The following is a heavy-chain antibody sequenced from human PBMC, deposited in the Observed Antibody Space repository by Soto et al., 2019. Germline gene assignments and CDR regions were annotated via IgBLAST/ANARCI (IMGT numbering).Heavy chain of an antibody. D-gene: IGHD6-13*01. CDR1: GGSISSSNW. V-gene: IGHV4-4*02. CDR3: ARVSRDGQQLAANDY. Sequence: QVQLQESGPGLVKPSGTLSLTCAVSGGSISSSNWWSWVRQPPGKGLEWIGEIYHSGSTNYNPSLKSRVTISVDKSKNQFSLKLNSVTAADTAVYYCARVSRDGQQLAANDYWGQGTLVTVSS. CDR2: IYHSGST. J-gene: IGHJ4*02.